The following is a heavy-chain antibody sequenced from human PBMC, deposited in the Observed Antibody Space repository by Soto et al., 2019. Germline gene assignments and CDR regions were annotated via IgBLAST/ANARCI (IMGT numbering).Heavy chain of an antibody. D-gene: IGHD4-17*01. CDR2: VYYSGTT. V-gene: IGHV4-61*01. J-gene: IGHJ4*02. CDR1: GGSVSDKTYY. Sequence: SETLSLTCSVSGGSVSDKTYYWSWIRQPPGKRLEWIGYVYYSGTTNYNPSLKSRVTVSVELSKNRFSLRLSSVTTADTALYYCARTTAVPNTLRSRYFFDYWGQGTLVTVSS. CDR3: ARTTAVPNTLRSRYFFDY.